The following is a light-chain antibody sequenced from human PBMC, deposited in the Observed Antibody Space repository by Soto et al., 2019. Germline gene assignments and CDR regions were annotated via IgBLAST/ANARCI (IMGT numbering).Light chain of an antibody. CDR1: SSNIGASFD. CDR3: QSYDSSLSVVV. CDR2: ANT. Sequence: QSVLTQPPSVSGAPGQRVIISCTGGSSNIGASFDVHWYQQLPGAVPKLLIYANTNRPSGVPDRFSASKSGSSASLAITGLQAEDEADYYCQSYDSSLSVVVFGGGTKVTVL. V-gene: IGLV1-40*01. J-gene: IGLJ2*01.